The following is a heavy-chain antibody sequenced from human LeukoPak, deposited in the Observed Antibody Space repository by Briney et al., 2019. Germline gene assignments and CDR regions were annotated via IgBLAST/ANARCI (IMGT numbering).Heavy chain of an antibody. V-gene: IGHV3-15*01. J-gene: IGHJ4*02. D-gene: IGHD5-18*01. CDR3: AKLALRGYSHSHFDY. Sequence: GGSPRLSCAASGFTFSNAWMSWVRQAPGKGLEWVGRIKSKTDGGTTDYAAPVKGRFTISRDDSKNTLYLQMNSLRAEDTAVYYCAKLALRGYSHSHFDYWGQGTLVTVSS. CDR1: GFTFSNAW. CDR2: IKSKTDGGTT.